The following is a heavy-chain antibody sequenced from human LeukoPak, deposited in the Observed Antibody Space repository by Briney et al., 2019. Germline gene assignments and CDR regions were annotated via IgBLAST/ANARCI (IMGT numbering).Heavy chain of an antibody. CDR2: TYYRSKWYN. J-gene: IGHJ3*02. Sequence: KASQTLSLTCAISGDSVSSNSAAWNWIRQSPSRGLEWLGRTYYRSKWYNDYAVSVKSRITINPDTSKNQFSLQLNSVTPEDTAVYYCARGSSANSGYDYDAFDIWGQGTMVTVSS. CDR3: ARGSSANSGYDYDAFDI. D-gene: IGHD5-12*01. V-gene: IGHV6-1*01. CDR1: GDSVSSNSAA.